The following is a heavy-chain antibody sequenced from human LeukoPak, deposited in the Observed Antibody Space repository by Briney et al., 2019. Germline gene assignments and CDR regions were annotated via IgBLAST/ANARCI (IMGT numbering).Heavy chain of an antibody. CDR2: INSDGSST. D-gene: IGHD4-17*01. V-gene: IGHV3-74*01. CDR3: AKDWGLKVYGDYKRAYEYFQH. CDR1: GFTFSSYW. J-gene: IGHJ1*01. Sequence: GGSLRLSCAASGFTFSSYWMHWVRQARGKGLVWVSRINSDGSSTNYVDSVKGRFTISRDNSKNTLYLQMNSLRAEDTAVYYCAKDWGLKVYGDYKRAYEYFQHWGQGTLVTVSS.